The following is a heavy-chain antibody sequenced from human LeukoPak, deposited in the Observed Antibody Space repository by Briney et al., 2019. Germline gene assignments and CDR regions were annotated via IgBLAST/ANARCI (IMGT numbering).Heavy chain of an antibody. Sequence: GGSLRLSCVASGFTVRSNYLNWVRQAPGKGLEWVSVIYSGGSTYYADSVKGRFTISRDNSKNTLYLQMNSLRNEDTAVYYCVRDRHCAGDCPPGNFQHWGQGTLVMVSS. CDR1: GFTVRSNY. CDR2: IYSGGST. D-gene: IGHD2-21*02. CDR3: VRDRHCAGDCPPGNFQH. J-gene: IGHJ1*01. V-gene: IGHV3-66*01.